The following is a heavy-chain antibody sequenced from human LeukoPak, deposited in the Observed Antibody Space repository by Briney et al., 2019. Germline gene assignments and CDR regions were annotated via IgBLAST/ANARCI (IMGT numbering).Heavy chain of an antibody. CDR3: ARASFLEWSTSRGYFYGMDV. Sequence: PLQTLFLTCSVSGGSISSGGYYWSWIRQHPGKGLEWIGYIYYSGSTYYNPSLKSRVTISVDTSKNQFSLKLSSVTAADTAVYFCARASFLEWSTSRGYFYGMDVWGQGTTVTVSS. V-gene: IGHV4-31*03. J-gene: IGHJ6*02. CDR2: IYYSGST. CDR1: GGSISSGGYY. D-gene: IGHD3-3*01.